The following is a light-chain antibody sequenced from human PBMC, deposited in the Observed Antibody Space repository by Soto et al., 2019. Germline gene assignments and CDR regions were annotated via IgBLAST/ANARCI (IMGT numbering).Light chain of an antibody. J-gene: IGLJ2*01. Sequence: QSALTQPASVSGSPGXXITISCTGXXXDVGGYNYVSWYQQHPGKAPKLMIYEVSNRPSGVSNRFSGSKSGNTASLTISGLQAEDEADYYCSSYTSSSTLVFGGGTKLTVL. CDR2: EVS. V-gene: IGLV2-14*01. CDR1: XXDVGGYNY. CDR3: SSYTSSSTLV.